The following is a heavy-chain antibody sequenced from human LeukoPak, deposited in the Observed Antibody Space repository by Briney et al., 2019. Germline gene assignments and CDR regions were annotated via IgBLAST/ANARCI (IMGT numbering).Heavy chain of an antibody. D-gene: IGHD3-10*01. CDR3: AGGLLSRRGFGAFDI. Sequence: GASVKVSCKASGGTFSSYAISWVRQAPGQGLEWMGGIIPIFGTANYAQKFQGRVTITADKSTSTAYMELSSLRSEDTAVYYCAGGLLSRRGFGAFDIWGQGTMVTVSS. CDR2: IIPIFGTA. V-gene: IGHV1-69*06. J-gene: IGHJ3*02. CDR1: GGTFSSYA.